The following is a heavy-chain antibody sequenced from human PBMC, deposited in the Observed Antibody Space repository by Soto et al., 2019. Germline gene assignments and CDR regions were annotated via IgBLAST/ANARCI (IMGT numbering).Heavy chain of an antibody. V-gene: IGHV4-59*01. CDR3: ARAYRRYCSGGSCYSYYYYHMDV. Sequence: QVQLQESGPGLVKPSETLSLTCTVSGGSISSYYWSWIRQPPGKGLDWIGYSYYSGSTNYNPSLKSRVTISVDTSKNQFSLELSSVTAADTAVYYCARAYRRYCSGGSCYSYYYYHMDVWGKGTAVTVSS. CDR1: GGSISSYY. J-gene: IGHJ6*03. CDR2: SYYSGST. D-gene: IGHD2-15*01.